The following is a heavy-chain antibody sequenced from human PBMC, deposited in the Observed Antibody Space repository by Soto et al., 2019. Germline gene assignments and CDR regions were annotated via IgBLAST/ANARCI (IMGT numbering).Heavy chain of an antibody. D-gene: IGHD3-9*01. CDR2: ISAYNGNT. CDR1: GYTFTSYG. V-gene: IGHV1-18*01. J-gene: IGHJ5*02. Sequence: ASVKVSCKASGYTFTSYGISWVRQAPGQGLEWMGWISAYNGNTNYAQKLQGRVTMTTDTSTSTAYMELRSLRSDDTAVYYCARERAPYYDILTGTGFDPWGQGTLVTAPQ. CDR3: ARERAPYYDILTGTGFDP.